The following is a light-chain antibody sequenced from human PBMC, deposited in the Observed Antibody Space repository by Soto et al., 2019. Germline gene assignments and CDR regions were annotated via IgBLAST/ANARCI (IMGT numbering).Light chain of an antibody. CDR2: KAS. J-gene: IGKJ5*01. CDR3: QQLNSYPIT. Sequence: DIQMTQSPSTLSGSVGYRFTITCRASQTISSWLAWCQQKPGKAPKLLIYKASTLKSGVPSRFSGSGSGTEFTLTISSLQPEDFATYYCQQLNSYPITCGQGKRREIK. V-gene: IGKV1-5*03. CDR1: QTISSW.